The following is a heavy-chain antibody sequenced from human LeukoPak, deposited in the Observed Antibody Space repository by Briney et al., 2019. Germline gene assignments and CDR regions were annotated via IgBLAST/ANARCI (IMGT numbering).Heavy chain of an antibody. CDR2: IWQDENHK. CDR1: GLAFNTLP. Sequence: GGSLEPSWAGLGLAFNTLPMQWDRPAPGQGVEGGALIWQDENHKFYSNPVRGQFTISRDNYKNTVSLQMNNLRPEDTAVYYCAREIFGSGSYPDFWGQGTLVTVSS. D-gene: IGHD3-10*01. J-gene: IGHJ4*02. V-gene: IGHV3-33*01. CDR3: AREIFGSGSYPDF.